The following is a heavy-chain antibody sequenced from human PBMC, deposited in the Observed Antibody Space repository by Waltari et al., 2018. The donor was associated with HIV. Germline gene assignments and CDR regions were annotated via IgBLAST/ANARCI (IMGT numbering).Heavy chain of an antibody. V-gene: IGHV3-74*01. Sequence: DVHLVETGGGLVQPGGSLRLSCAASGFIFNNYWMHWVRQVPGKGLVLVSRVSIDGNTTTYADAVKGRFTVSRDNAKNTLYLQMNSLRAEDTAIYYCVRQYNISRYFDYWGQGTLVTVSS. D-gene: IGHD3-3*02. J-gene: IGHJ4*02. CDR2: VSIDGNTT. CDR3: VRQYNISRYFDY. CDR1: GFIFNNYW.